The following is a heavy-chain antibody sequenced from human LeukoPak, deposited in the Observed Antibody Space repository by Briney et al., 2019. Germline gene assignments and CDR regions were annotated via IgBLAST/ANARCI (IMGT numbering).Heavy chain of an antibody. CDR2: IYPGDSDT. D-gene: IGHD3-10*01. Sequence: GESLKISCKGSGYSFTSYWIGWVRQMPGKGLEWMGIIYPGDSDTRYSPSFQGQVTISADKSISTAYLQWSSLKASDTAMCYCARYYYGSGRGANWFDPWGQGTLVTVSS. J-gene: IGHJ5*02. V-gene: IGHV5-51*01. CDR3: ARYYYGSGRGANWFDP. CDR1: GYSFTSYW.